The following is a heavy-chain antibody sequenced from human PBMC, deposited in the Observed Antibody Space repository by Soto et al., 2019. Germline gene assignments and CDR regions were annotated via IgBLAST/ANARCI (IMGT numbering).Heavy chain of an antibody. D-gene: IGHD3-10*01. Sequence: GGSLRLSCASSGFTCSIYAMTLVRQAPGKGLEWVSAISATGSSTYYADSVTGRFTISRDNSKNTLYLQMNSLRAEDTAVYYCAKDGDGSGSYYPYNWFDPWGQGTLVTVSS. CDR2: ISATGSST. CDR3: AKDGDGSGSYYPYNWFDP. V-gene: IGHV3-23*01. J-gene: IGHJ5*02. CDR1: GFTCSIYA.